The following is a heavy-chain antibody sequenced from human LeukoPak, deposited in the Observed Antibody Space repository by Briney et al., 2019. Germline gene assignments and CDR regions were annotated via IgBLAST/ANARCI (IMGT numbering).Heavy chain of an antibody. D-gene: IGHD3-22*01. CDR2: INPSGGST. CDR3: ARDSYYDSSGSVDY. Sequence: ASVKVSCKASGYTFTSHYMHWVRPAPGPGLEWMGRINPSGGSTTYAQRFQGRVTTTRDTSTSTVYMELSSLRSEDTAVYFCARDSYYDSSGSVDYWGQGTLVTVSS. CDR1: GYTFTSHY. V-gene: IGHV1-46*01. J-gene: IGHJ4*02.